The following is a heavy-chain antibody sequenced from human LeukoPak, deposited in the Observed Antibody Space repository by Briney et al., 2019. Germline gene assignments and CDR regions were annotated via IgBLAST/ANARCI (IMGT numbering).Heavy chain of an antibody. CDR3: ARAHIQDYTIVGLVDH. J-gene: IGHJ5*02. Sequence: PGGSLRLSCAASGFTFSDYSMNWVRRAPGQGLEWVSSISSRSTYAYYADSVRGRFTISRDSAKNSLFLQMVSLRVEDTAVYYCARAHIQDYTIVGLVDHWGQGTLVTVSS. V-gene: IGHV3-21*01. CDR2: ISSRSTYA. CDR1: GFTFSDYS. D-gene: IGHD1-26*01.